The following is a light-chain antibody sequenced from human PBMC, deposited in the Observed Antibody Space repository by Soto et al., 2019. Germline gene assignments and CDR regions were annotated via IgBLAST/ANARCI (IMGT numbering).Light chain of an antibody. Sequence: QCPTTMSASVGDRVTRTWRASQSISSWLAWYQQKPGNAPPLLISAASRLQSGVPSRFSGRGSGTDFTLTISSLQPDDFATYYCQQYNSYPWTFGQGTKVDI. CDR1: QSISSW. CDR2: AAS. V-gene: IGKV1-5*01. J-gene: IGKJ1*01. CDR3: QQYNSYPWT.